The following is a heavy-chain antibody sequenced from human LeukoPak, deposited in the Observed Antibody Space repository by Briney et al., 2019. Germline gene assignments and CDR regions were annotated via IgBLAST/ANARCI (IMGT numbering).Heavy chain of an antibody. CDR1: GFTFSSYD. D-gene: IGHD6-19*01. Sequence: GGSLRLSCAASGFTFSSYDMHWVRHATGKGLEWVSAIGTAGDTYYPGSVKGRFTISRENAKNSLYLQMNSLRAGDTAVYYCARGAVAGPCMDVWGQGTTVTVSS. V-gene: IGHV3-13*01. J-gene: IGHJ6*02. CDR3: ARGAVAGPCMDV. CDR2: IGTAGDT.